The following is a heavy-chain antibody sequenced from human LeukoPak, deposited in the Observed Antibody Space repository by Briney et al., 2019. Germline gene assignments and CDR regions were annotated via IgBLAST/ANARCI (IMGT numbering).Heavy chain of an antibody. CDR1: GYTFTSYG. CDR3: ARGGETYGEYARDYGMDV. D-gene: IGHD4-17*01. V-gene: IGHV1-3*01. J-gene: IGHJ6*02. Sequence: ASVKVSCKASGYTFTSYGMHWVRQAPGQGLEWMGWINAGNGNTKYSQKFQGRVTITRDTSASTAYMELSSLRSEDTAVYYCARGGETYGEYARDYGMDVWGQGTTVTVSS. CDR2: INAGNGNT.